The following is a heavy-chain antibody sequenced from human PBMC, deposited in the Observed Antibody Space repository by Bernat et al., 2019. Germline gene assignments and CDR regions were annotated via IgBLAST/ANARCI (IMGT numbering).Heavy chain of an antibody. CDR2: ISYDGSNK. J-gene: IGHJ4*02. CDR3: ARGRWVAAAGTEVIY. V-gene: IGHV3-30-3*01. Sequence: QVQLVESGGGVVQPGRSLRLSCAASGFTFGSYAMHWVRQAPGKGLEWVAVISYDGSNKYYADSVKGRFTISRDNSKNTLYLQMNSLRAEDTAVYYCARGRWVAAAGTEVIYWGQGTLVTVSS. D-gene: IGHD6-13*01. CDR1: GFTFGSYA.